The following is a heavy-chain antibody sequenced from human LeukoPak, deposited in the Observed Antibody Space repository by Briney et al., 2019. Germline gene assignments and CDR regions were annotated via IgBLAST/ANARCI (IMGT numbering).Heavy chain of an antibody. J-gene: IGHJ4*02. Sequence: PSETLSLTCAVYGGSFSGYYWSWIRQPPGKGLEWIGEINHSGSTNYNPSLKSRVTISVDTSKNQFSLKLSSVTAADTAVYYCARDTGAGIVATNLFDYWGREPWSPSPQ. CDR2: INHSGST. CDR1: GGSFSGYY. V-gene: IGHV4-34*01. D-gene: IGHD5-12*01. CDR3: ARDTGAGIVATNLFDY.